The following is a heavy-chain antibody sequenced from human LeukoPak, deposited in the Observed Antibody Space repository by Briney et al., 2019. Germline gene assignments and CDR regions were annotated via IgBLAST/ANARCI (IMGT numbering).Heavy chain of an antibody. V-gene: IGHV5-51*01. CDR2: IYPGDSDT. D-gene: IGHD3-9*01. Sequence: GESLKISCKGSGYSFTSYWIGWVRQMPGKGLEWMGIIYPGDSDTRYSPSFQGQVTISADKSISTAYLQWSSLKASDTAMYYCARSLRYFDWLLYLDAFDIWGQGTMVTVSS. CDR3: ARSLRYFDWLLYLDAFDI. J-gene: IGHJ3*02. CDR1: GYSFTSYW.